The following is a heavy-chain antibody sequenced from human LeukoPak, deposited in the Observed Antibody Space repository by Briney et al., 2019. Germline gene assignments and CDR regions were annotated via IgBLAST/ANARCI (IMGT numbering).Heavy chain of an antibody. Sequence: GASVKVSCKASGYTFTGYYMHWVRQAPGQGREWMGWINPNSGGTNYAQKFQGRVTMTRDTSISTAYLELSRLRSDDTAVYYCARDKDGSGSYYFDYWGQGTLVTVSS. CDR3: ARDKDGSGSYYFDY. J-gene: IGHJ4*02. V-gene: IGHV1-2*02. CDR1: GYTFTGYY. D-gene: IGHD3-10*01. CDR2: INPNSGGT.